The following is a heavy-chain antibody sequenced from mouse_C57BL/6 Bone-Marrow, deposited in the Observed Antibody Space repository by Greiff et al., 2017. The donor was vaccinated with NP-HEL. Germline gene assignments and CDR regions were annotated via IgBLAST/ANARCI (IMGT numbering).Heavy chain of an antibody. V-gene: IGHV1-54*01. CDR2: INPGSGGT. CDR1: GYAFTNYL. J-gene: IGHJ3*01. D-gene: IGHD2-4*01. CDR3: ARGGICYDYAWFAY. Sequence: VQLQQSGAELVRPGTSVKVSCKASGYAFTNYLIEWVKQRPGQGLEWIGVINPGSGGTNYNEKFKGKATLTADKSSSTAYMQLSSLTSEDSAVYVCARGGICYDYAWFAYWGQGTLVTVSA.